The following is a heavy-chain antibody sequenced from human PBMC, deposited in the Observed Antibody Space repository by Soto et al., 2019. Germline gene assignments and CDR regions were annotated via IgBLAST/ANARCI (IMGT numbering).Heavy chain of an antibody. Sequence: SLRLSCAASGFTFSSYAMSWVRQAPGKGLEWVSGISGSGGSTYYADSVKGRFTISRDNSKNTLYLQMNSLRAEDTAVYYCARGTYYDFWSGYYPAPTDYWGQGTLVTVSS. CDR1: GFTFSSYA. D-gene: IGHD3-3*01. CDR3: ARGTYYDFWSGYYPAPTDY. CDR2: ISGSGGST. V-gene: IGHV3-23*01. J-gene: IGHJ4*02.